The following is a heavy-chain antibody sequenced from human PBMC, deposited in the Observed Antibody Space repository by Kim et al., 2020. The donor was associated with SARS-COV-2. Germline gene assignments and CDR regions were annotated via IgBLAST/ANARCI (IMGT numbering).Heavy chain of an antibody. Sequence: ASVKVSCKASGYTFTGYYMHWVRQAPGQGLEWMGWINPNSGGTNYAQKFQGWVTMTRDTSISTAYMELSRLRSDDTAVYYCARGRMVYAIQVLYYMDVWGKGTTVTVSS. V-gene: IGHV1-2*04. CDR1: GYTFTGYY. CDR3: ARGRMVYAIQVLYYMDV. J-gene: IGHJ6*03. D-gene: IGHD2-8*01. CDR2: INPNSGGT.